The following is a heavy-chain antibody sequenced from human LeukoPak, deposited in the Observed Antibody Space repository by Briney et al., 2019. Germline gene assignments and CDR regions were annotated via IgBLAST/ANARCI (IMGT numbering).Heavy chain of an antibody. CDR2: INQDGSDK. V-gene: IGHV3-7*01. Sequence: RSGGSLRLSCAAPGFSLSNYWMGWVRQAPGKGLEWVANINQDGSDKYYVDSVMGRFTISKDNAKNSVYLQMNSLRPEDTAIYYCAWYGVTHGLDVWGQGTTVTVSS. CDR1: GFSLSNYW. J-gene: IGHJ6*02. CDR3: AWYGVTHGLDV. D-gene: IGHD3-10*01.